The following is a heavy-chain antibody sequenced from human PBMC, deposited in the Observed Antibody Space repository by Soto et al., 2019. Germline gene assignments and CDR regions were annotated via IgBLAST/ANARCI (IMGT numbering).Heavy chain of an antibody. CDR1: GFSFAGYA. J-gene: IGHJ4*02. V-gene: IGHV3-23*01. CDR2: ISGGGGST. Sequence: VGSLRLSGAASGFSFAGYALTWVRLAPGKGLEWVASISGGGGSTYYADSVKGRFSISRDNSNRMVYLQMGSLTAGDTAVYYCAKTETFNGYYNAFDYWGQGTRVTVSS. D-gene: IGHD3-9*01. CDR3: AKTETFNGYYNAFDY.